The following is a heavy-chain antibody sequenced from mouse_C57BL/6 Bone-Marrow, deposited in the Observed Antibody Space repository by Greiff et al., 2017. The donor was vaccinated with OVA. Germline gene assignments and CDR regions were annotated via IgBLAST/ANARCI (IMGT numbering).Heavy chain of an antibody. CDR2: ISNGGGST. CDR1: GFTFSDYY. Sequence: EVQLVESGGGLVQPGGSLKLSCAASGFTFSDYYMYWVRQTPEKRLEWVAYISNGGGSTYYPDTVKGRFTISRDNAKNTLYLQMSRLKSEDTAMYYCARRGDGYFAYWGQGTLVTVSA. D-gene: IGHD2-3*01. CDR3: ARRGDGYFAY. V-gene: IGHV5-12*01. J-gene: IGHJ3*01.